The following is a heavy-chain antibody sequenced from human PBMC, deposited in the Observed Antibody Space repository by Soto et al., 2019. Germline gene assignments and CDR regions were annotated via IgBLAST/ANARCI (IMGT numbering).Heavy chain of an antibody. CDR3: AKDLISKNGVHEHFDS. V-gene: IGHV3-23*01. D-gene: IGHD3-10*01. CDR1: GFPFSNYA. CDR2: ISGPGETT. J-gene: IGHJ3*02. Sequence: GVSLRLSCVASGFPFSNYAMSGVRQAPGKGLEWVSTISGPGETTFYADSVNGRFTISRDNSKTTLYLQVSSLRAEDTAVYYCAKDLISKNGVHEHFDSWGQGTMVTVSS.